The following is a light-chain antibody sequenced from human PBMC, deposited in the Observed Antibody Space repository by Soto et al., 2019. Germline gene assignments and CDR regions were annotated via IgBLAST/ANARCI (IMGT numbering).Light chain of an antibody. J-gene: IGKJ1*01. V-gene: IGKV1-5*01. CDR3: QQYETFSGT. CDR2: DAS. Sequence: EIQVNQFTSTLSTSVGDTVTVTCRASQSVSGWLAWYQQKPGEAPKLLIYDASALPRGVPSRFSGSGSGTKFSLTIASLQPDDFATYYCQQYETFSGTFGPGTKVDIK. CDR1: QSVSGW.